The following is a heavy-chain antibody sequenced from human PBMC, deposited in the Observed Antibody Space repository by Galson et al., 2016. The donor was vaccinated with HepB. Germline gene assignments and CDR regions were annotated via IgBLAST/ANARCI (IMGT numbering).Heavy chain of an antibody. Sequence: SLRLSCAASGFTFSHYGMHWIRQAPGRGLQWLSLISHDGPHTYYLESVKGRLTISRDNSKDTLYLQMNSLRPEDTAMYYCVRNMYGDYADLLAFDLSGQGTMVIVSS. CDR1: GFTFSHYG. CDR3: VRNMYGDYADLLAFDL. V-gene: IGHV3-30*03. J-gene: IGHJ3*01. D-gene: IGHD4-17*01. CDR2: ISHDGPHT.